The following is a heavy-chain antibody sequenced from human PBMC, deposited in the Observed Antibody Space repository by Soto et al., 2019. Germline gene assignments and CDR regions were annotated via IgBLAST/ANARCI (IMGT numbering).Heavy chain of an antibody. D-gene: IGHD1-26*01. V-gene: IGHV4-59*01. CDR3: AREKDSGTYYTFDI. Sequence: SETLSVTCTVSGDSISSYYWSWIRQPPGKGLEWIGNIYDSGNTNYKPSLKSRVTISIDTSKNQFSLKLISVTAADTAVYYCAREKDSGTYYTFDIWGQVTIVPVSS. CDR1: GDSISSYY. CDR2: IYDSGNT. J-gene: IGHJ3*02.